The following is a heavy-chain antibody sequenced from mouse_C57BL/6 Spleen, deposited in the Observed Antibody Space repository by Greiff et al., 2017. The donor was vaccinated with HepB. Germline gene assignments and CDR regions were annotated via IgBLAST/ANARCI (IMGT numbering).Heavy chain of an antibody. D-gene: IGHD2-5*01. J-gene: IGHJ3*01. V-gene: IGHV1-69*01. CDR2: IDPSDSYT. CDR1: GYTFTSYW. Sequence: QVQLQQPGAELVMPGASVKLSCKASGYTFTSYWMHWVKQRPGQGLEWIGEIDPSDSYTNYNQKFKGKSTLTVDKSSSTAYMQLSSLTSEDSAVYYCARLRDSNYEFAYWGQGTLVTVSA. CDR3: ARLRDSNYEFAY.